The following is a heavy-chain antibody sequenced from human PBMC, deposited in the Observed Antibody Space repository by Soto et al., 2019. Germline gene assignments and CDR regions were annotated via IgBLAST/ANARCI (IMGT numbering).Heavy chain of an antibody. J-gene: IGHJ4*02. CDR1: GFTFSDYY. CDR2: ISSSGSTI. Sequence: GGSLRLSCAASGFTFSDYYMSWIRQAPGKGLEWVAYISSSGSTIYYADSVKGRFTISRDNAKNSLYLQMNSLRAEDTALYYCARDRVPASWYFDYWGQGTLVTVSS. D-gene: IGHD3-10*01. V-gene: IGHV3-11*01. CDR3: ARDRVPASWYFDY.